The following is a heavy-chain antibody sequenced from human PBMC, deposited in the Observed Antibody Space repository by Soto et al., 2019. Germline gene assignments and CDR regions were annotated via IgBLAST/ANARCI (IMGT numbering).Heavy chain of an antibody. V-gene: IGHV3-48*02. J-gene: IGHJ4*02. CDR2: ISSGGGSI. D-gene: IGHD6-13*01. CDR1: GFTFSSYS. Sequence: EVQLVESGGGLVQPGGSLRLSCAASGFTFSSYSMNWVRQAPGKGREWVSYISSGGGSIYYADSVKGRFTIARDNDKHSLYLLMNGLRDEDTAVYDCARDYSSSWYRFFDYWGQGTLVTVSS. CDR3: ARDYSSSWYRFFDY.